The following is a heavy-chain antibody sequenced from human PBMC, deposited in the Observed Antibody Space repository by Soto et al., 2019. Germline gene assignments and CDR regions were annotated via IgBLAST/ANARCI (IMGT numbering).Heavy chain of an antibody. J-gene: IGHJ6*02. CDR1: GVSVCNYY. D-gene: IGHD2-21*02. Sequence: GWSLGLACALSGVSVCNYYIHWFLQDPGKGLEWVSSIRSGRDTFYADSVKGRFSISRDDATSSVSLQMNSLRGEDTVVYFCAREETAWPLAYGLDVWGQGTTVTVSS. CDR2: IRSGRDT. V-gene: IGHV3-21*01. CDR3: AREETAWPLAYGLDV.